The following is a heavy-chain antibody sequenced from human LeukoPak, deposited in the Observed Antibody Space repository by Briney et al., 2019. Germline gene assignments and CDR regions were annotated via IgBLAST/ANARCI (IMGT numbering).Heavy chain of an antibody. CDR2: INPNSGGT. D-gene: IGHD3-3*01. V-gene: IGHV1-2*02. CDR3: ARAFYDFWSGYYNPHFDY. Sequence: ASVKVSCKASGYTFTVYYMHWVPQAPGQGLEWMGWINPNSGGTNYAQKFQGRVTMTRDTSISTAYMELSRLRSDDTAVYYCARAFYDFWSGYYNPHFDYWGQGTLVTVSS. CDR1: GYTFTVYY. J-gene: IGHJ4*02.